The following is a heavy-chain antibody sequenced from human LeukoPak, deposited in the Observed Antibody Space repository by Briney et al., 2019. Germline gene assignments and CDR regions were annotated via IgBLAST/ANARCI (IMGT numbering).Heavy chain of an antibody. CDR1: GFTFSSYG. CDR3: AKSGGYDFPYYYYGMDV. J-gene: IGHJ6*02. Sequence: GRSLRLSCAASGFTFSSYGMHWVRQAPGKGLEWVAVISYDGSNKYYADSVKGRFTISRDNPKNTLYLQMNSLRAEDTAVYYCAKSGGYDFPYYYYGMDVWGQGTTVTVSS. D-gene: IGHD5-12*01. V-gene: IGHV3-30*18. CDR2: ISYDGSNK.